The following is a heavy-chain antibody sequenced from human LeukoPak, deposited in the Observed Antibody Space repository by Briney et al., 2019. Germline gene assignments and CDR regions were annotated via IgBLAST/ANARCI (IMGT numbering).Heavy chain of an antibody. D-gene: IGHD4-17*01. CDR2: IYYSGST. CDR1: GGSISSSSYY. V-gene: IGHV4-39*01. CDR3: ASTATHDYGDYAAFDI. Sequence: SETLSLTCTVPGGSISSSSYYWGWIRQPPGKGLEWIGSIYYSGSTYYNPSLKSRFTISADTSKNQFSLKLSSVTAADTAVYYCASTATHDYGDYAAFDIWGQGTMVTVSS. J-gene: IGHJ3*02.